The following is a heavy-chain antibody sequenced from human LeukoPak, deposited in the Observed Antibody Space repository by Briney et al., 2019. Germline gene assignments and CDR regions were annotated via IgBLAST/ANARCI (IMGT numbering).Heavy chain of an antibody. D-gene: IGHD3-22*01. CDR1: GFTFSSYA. CDR3: ARAALYYYDSSGANHIDY. CDR2: ISYDGSNK. Sequence: GGSLRLSCAASGFTFSSYAMHWVRQAPGKGLEWVAVISYDGSNKYYADSVKGRFTISRDNSKNTLYLQMNSPRAEDTAVYYCARAALYYYDSSGANHIDYWGQGTLVTVSS. V-gene: IGHV3-30-3*01. J-gene: IGHJ4*02.